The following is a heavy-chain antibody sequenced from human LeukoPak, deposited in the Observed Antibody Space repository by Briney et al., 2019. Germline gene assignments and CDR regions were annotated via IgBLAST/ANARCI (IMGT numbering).Heavy chain of an antibody. J-gene: IGHJ4*02. V-gene: IGHV1-18*04. D-gene: IGHD5-18*01. CDR2: ISAYNGNT. Sequence: AAVKVSCKASGYTFTSYGISWVRQAPGHGLEWMGWISAYNGNTHYAQKLQGRVTMTTVTSTSTAYMELRSLRSDDTAMYYCARDDPDTAMVNWGQGTLVTVSS. CDR3: ARDDPDTAMVN. CDR1: GYTFTSYG.